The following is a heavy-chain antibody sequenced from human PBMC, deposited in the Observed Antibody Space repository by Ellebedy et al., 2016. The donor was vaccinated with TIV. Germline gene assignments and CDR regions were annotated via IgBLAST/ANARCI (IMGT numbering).Heavy chain of an antibody. V-gene: IGHV4-39*07. CDR3: ARRPPGWPLKFEY. J-gene: IGHJ4*02. Sequence: SETLSLTCTVSGGSISSSSYYWGWIRQPPGKGLEWIASIYYSGSPYYSPSLLSRVTISVDTSQNQFSLKLSSVTAADTAVYYCARRPPGWPLKFEYWGQGTLVTVSS. CDR2: IYYSGSP. CDR1: GGSISSSSYY. D-gene: IGHD2-15*01.